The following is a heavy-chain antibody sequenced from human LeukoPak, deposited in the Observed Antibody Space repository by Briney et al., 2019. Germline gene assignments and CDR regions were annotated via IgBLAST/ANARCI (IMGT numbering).Heavy chain of an antibody. D-gene: IGHD6-6*01. CDR1: GFTFDNYG. CDR2: INWNGDTT. V-gene: IGHV3-20*04. J-gene: IGHJ4*02. CDR3: SRRTSSGSGFDY. Sequence: GGSLSLSCATSGFTFDNYGLTWVRQAPGKGLEWISGINWNGDTTIYADSVKGRFTISRDNAKNSLYLQMNSLRAEDTAHYYRSRRTSSGSGFDYWGQGTLVTVSS.